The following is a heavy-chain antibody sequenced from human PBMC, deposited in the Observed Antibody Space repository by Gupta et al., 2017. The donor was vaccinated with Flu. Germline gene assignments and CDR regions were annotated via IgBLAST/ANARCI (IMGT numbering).Heavy chain of an antibody. CDR3: ARHFKSGSYYAFDI. CDR1: GGSISSYY. V-gene: IGHV4-59*08. D-gene: IGHD1-26*01. J-gene: IGHJ3*02. CDR2: IYYTGST. Sequence: QVQLQESGPGLVKPSETLSLTCTVAGGSISSYYWSWTRQPPGKGLEWIGYIYYTGSTNYNPSLKSRVSISVDTSKNQISLRLSSVTAADTAVYFCARHFKSGSYYAFDIWGQGTMVTVSS.